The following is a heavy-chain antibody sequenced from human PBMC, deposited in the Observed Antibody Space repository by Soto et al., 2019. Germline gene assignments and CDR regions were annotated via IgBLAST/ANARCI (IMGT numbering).Heavy chain of an antibody. V-gene: IGHV2-5*02. CDR3: AHRTTTVTWWFDP. CDR1: GFSLTTSGVG. J-gene: IGHJ5*02. CDR2: IYWDDDK. D-gene: IGHD4-17*01. Sequence: QITLKESGPTLVKPTQTLTLTCTFSGFSLTTSGVGVGWFRQPPGKALEWLALIYWDDDKRYSPSLKSRHTSTKDTAKTPVVLTMTNMDPADTATYFCAHRTTTVTWWFDPWGQGTLVTVSS.